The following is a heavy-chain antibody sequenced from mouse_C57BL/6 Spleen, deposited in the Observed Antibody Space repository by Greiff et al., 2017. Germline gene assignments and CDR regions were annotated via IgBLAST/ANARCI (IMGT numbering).Heavy chain of an antibody. CDR2: IDPSDSST. V-gene: IGHV1-69*01. CDR3: ATDYSNTWFAG. CDR1: GYTFTSYW. J-gene: IGHJ3*01. D-gene: IGHD2-5*01. Sequence: QVQLQQPGAELVMPGASVKLSCKASGYTFTSYWMHWVKQRPGQGLEWIGEIDPSDSSTNYNQKFKGKSPLTVDKSSSTAYVQLSRPTSEDSAVYYCATDYSNTWFAGWGQGTLVTVSA.